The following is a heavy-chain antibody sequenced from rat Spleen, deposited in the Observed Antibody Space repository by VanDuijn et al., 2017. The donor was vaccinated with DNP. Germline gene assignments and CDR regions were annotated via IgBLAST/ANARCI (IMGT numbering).Heavy chain of an antibody. CDR1: GFTFSDYY. CDR2: ISTSGSRT. J-gene: IGHJ2*01. D-gene: IGHD1-11*01. V-gene: IGHV5-27*01. Sequence: EVQLVESGGGLVQPGRSLKLSCAASGFTFSDYYMAWVRQAPTKGLEWVATISTSGSRTYYPDSVKGRFTISRDNAQSTLYLQMDSLRSEDTATYYCTTDFERGYWGQGVMVTVSS. CDR3: TTDFERGY.